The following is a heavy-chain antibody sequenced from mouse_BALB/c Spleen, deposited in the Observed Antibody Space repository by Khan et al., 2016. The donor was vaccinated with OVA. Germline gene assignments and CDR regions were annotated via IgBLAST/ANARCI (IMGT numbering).Heavy chain of an antibody. CDR1: GFSLSRYN. Sequence: VQLVESGPGLVAPSQSLSITCTVSGFSLSRYNIHWIRQPPGKGLEWLGMIWGGGGTDYNSTLKSRLSIRKDNSKSQVLLKMNILQTDDTAMYYCARAYYRYDGYYSMDYWGQGTSVTVSS. J-gene: IGHJ4*01. V-gene: IGHV2-6-4*01. CDR2: IWGGGGT. D-gene: IGHD2-14*01. CDR3: ARAYYRYDGYYSMDY.